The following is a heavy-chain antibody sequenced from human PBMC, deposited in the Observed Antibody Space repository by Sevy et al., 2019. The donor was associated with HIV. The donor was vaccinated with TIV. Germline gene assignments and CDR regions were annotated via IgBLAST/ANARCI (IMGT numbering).Heavy chain of an antibody. CDR2: TATDTGDT. V-gene: IGHV1-3*04. CDR3: ARDHAGSVEFYFDH. J-gene: IGHJ4*02. Sequence: ASVKVSCKASGYTFNRHGLHWVRQVPAQGLEWMGWTATDTGDTRYSQKFQGRLTITTDTSASTLYMELSSLTSEDTAVYYCARDHAGSVEFYFDHWGQGTLVTVSS. CDR1: GYTFNRHG.